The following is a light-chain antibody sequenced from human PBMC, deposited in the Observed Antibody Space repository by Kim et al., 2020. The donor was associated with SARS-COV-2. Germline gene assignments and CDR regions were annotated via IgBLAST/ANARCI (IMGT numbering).Light chain of an antibody. CDR3: QQCGSSMYT. CDR1: QSVSSGD. CDR2: GTS. V-gene: IGKV3-20*01. J-gene: IGKJ2*01. Sequence: EIVLTQSPGTLSLSPGDRATLSCRASQSVSSGDLAWYQQKPGQAPRLLIYGTSSRATGIPDRFSGSGSGTDFTLTISRLEPEDFAVYYCQQCGSSMYTFGQGTKLEL.